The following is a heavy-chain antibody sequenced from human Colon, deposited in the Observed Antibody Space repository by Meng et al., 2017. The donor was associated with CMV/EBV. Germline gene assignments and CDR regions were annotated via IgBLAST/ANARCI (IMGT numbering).Heavy chain of an antibody. CDR3: AHTSGRDCATPDCHIRYFDP. D-gene: IGHD2-15*01. J-gene: IGHJ5*02. CDR1: GFSLTTSPVG. V-gene: IGHV2-5*02. Sequence: QITLRESGPTLVKPTQTLTLTCTFSGFSLTTSPVGVGWIRRPPGKALEWLALIFWDDMKRYNSSLASRLTVTKDTSKNQVVLTMTNMDPVDTATYYCAHTSGRDCATPDCHIRYFDPWGQGTLVIVSS. CDR2: IFWDDMK.